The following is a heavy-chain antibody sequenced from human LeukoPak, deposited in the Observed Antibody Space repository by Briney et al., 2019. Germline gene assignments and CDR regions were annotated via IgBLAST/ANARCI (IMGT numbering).Heavy chain of an antibody. CDR3: ARDPEKRGYSSFDAFDI. D-gene: IGHD5-18*01. J-gene: IGHJ3*02. CDR1: GGSISSDNYH. Sequence: PSQTLSLTCTVSGGSISSDNYHWSWIRQPAGKGLEWIGRINPSGSTNYNPSLKSRVTMSVDTSKNQFSLKLSSVTAADTAVYYCARDPEKRGYSSFDAFDIWGQGTMVTVSS. V-gene: IGHV4-61*02. CDR2: INPSGST.